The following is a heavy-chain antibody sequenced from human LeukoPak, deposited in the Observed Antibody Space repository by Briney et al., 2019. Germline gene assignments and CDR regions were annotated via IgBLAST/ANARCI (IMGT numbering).Heavy chain of an antibody. CDR3: ARGKDPVWGSYRLCPFDY. V-gene: IGHV1-2*02. CDR2: INPNSGGT. CDR1: GYTFTGYY. D-gene: IGHD3-16*02. J-gene: IGHJ4*02. Sequence: GASVKVSCKASGYTFTGYYMHWVRQAPGQGLEWMGWINPNSGGTNYAQKFQGRVTMTRDTSISTAYMELSRLRSDDTAVYYCARGKDPVWGSYRLCPFDYWGQGTLVTVSS.